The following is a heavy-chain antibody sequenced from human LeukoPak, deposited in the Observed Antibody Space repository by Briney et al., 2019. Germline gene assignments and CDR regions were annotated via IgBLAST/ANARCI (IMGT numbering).Heavy chain of an antibody. J-gene: IGHJ6*04. Sequence: PGGSLRLSCEASGFTFNGHWMHWVRQAPGKGLVWVSLINGDGSTISYADPVKGRFTISRDNAKNTLYLQMSSLRAEDTAVYYCAELGITMIGGVWGKGTTVTISS. CDR3: AELGITMIGGV. CDR2: INGDGSTI. D-gene: IGHD3-10*02. V-gene: IGHV3-74*01. CDR1: GFTFNGHW.